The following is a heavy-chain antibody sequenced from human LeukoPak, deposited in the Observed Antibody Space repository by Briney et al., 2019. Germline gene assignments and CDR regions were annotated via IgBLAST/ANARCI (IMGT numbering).Heavy chain of an antibody. Sequence: SETLSLTCTVSGGSISSYYWSWIRQPPGKGLEWIGEINHSGSTNYNPSLKSRVTISVDTSKNQFSLKLSSVTAADTAVYYCARQEFGIAAAGTKKGDYWGQGTLVTVSS. D-gene: IGHD6-13*01. CDR1: GGSISSYY. CDR3: ARQEFGIAAAGTKKGDY. J-gene: IGHJ4*02. V-gene: IGHV4-34*01. CDR2: INHSGST.